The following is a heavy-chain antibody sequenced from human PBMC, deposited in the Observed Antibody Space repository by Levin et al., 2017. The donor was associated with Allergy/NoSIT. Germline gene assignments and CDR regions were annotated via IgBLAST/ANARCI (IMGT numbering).Heavy chain of an antibody. J-gene: IGHJ4*02. D-gene: IGHD6-13*01. V-gene: IGHV1-2*02. Sequence: GESLKISCKASGYTFTGNYMHWVRQAPGQGLEWMGWINPNSGGTNYAQKFQGRVTMTRDTSISTLYMEVSRLGSDDTAVYFCAREYTSSWFDYWGQGTLVTVPS. CDR2: INPNSGGT. CDR1: GYTFTGNY. CDR3: AREYTSSWFDY.